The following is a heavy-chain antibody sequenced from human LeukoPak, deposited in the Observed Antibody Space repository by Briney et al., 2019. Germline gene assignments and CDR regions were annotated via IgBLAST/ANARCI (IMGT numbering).Heavy chain of an antibody. Sequence: SETLSLTCTVSGGSISSSSYYWGWIRQPPGKGLEWIGSIYYSGSTYYNPSLKSRVTISVDTSKNQFSLKLSSVTAADTAVYYCARVPYYYDSTALRDYWGQGTLVTVSS. D-gene: IGHD3-22*01. CDR1: GGSISSSSYY. V-gene: IGHV4-39*07. CDR3: ARVPYYYDSTALRDY. CDR2: IYYSGST. J-gene: IGHJ4*02.